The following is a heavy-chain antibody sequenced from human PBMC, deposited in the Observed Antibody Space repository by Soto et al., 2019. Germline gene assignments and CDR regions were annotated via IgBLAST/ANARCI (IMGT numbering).Heavy chain of an antibody. CDR3: AKARRGGTTRRYYYYGMDV. CDR1: GGTFTNYA. V-gene: IGHV1-69*13. CDR2: IIPIFGTA. J-gene: IGHJ6*02. Sequence: SVKVSCKASGGTFTNYAISWVRQAPGQGLEWMGGIIPIFGTANYAQNFQGRVTITADESTSTAYMELSSLRSEDTAVYYCAKARRGGTTRRYYYYGMDVWGLGTTVTVS. D-gene: IGHD1-1*01.